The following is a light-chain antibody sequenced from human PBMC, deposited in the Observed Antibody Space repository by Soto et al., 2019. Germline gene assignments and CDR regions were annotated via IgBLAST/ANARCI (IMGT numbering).Light chain of an antibody. J-gene: IGLJ2*01. CDR3: SSYADTNNLV. V-gene: IGLV2-8*01. CDR2: EVT. Sequence: QSALTHPPSASGSPGQSVTISCTGTGSDVASYDYVSWYQQHPGKAPKLIIYEVTKRPSGVPDRFSASKSGTTASLTVSGLQAEDEADYYCSSYADTNNLVFGGGTKLTVL. CDR1: GSDVASYDY.